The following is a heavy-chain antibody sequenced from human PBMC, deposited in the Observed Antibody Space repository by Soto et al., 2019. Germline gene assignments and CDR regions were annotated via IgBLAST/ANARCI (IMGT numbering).Heavy chain of an antibody. V-gene: IGHV1-18*04. D-gene: IGHD3-10*01. CDR3: ARGGSGSYSQNWFDP. Sequence: ASVKVSCKASGYTFTSYGISWVRQAPGQGLEWMGWISAYNGNTNYAQKLQGRVTMTTDTSTGTAYMELRSLRSDDTAVYYCARGGSGSYSQNWFDPWGQGTLVTVSS. J-gene: IGHJ5*02. CDR1: GYTFTSYG. CDR2: ISAYNGNT.